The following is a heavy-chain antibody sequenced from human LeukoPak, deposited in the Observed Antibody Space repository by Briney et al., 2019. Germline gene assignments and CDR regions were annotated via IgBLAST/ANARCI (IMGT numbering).Heavy chain of an antibody. CDR3: TSRVNDYGDYTIDY. CDR1: GFTFSGSA. V-gene: IGHV3-73*01. Sequence: GGSLRLSCAASGFTFSGSAMHWVRQASGKGLEWVGRIRSKANSYATAYAASVKGRFTMSRDDSKNMAYLQMNSLKTEDTAVYYCTSRVNDYGDYTIDYWGQGTLVTVSS. CDR2: IRSKANSYAT. D-gene: IGHD4-17*01. J-gene: IGHJ4*02.